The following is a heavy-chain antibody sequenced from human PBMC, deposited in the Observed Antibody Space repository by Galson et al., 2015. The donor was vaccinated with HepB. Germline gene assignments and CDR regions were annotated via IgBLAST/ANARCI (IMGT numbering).Heavy chain of an antibody. D-gene: IGHD4-17*01. CDR1: GFTFSSYG. CDR3: ARDRVLRSLGYWYFDL. Sequence: SLRLSCAASGFTFSSYGMHRVRQAPGQGLEWVAEIWYDGGTKYYADAVKGRFTISRDNFKKMVYLQMNSLRAEDTVVYYCARDRVLRSLGYWYFDLWGRGTLVTVSS. J-gene: IGHJ2*01. V-gene: IGHV3-33*08. CDR2: IWYDGGTK.